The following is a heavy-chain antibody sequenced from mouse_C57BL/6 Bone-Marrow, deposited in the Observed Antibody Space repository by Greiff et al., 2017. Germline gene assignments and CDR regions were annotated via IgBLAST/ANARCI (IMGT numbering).Heavy chain of an antibody. V-gene: IGHV3-6*01. Sequence: EVQRVESGPGLVKPSQSLSLTCSVTGYSITSGYYWNWLRQFPGNKLEWMGYISYDGSNNYNPSLKNRISITRDTSKNQFFLKLNSVTTEDTATYYCARSYYDYAIDYWGQGTTLTVSS. CDR2: ISYDGSN. J-gene: IGHJ2*01. CDR1: GYSITSGYY. CDR3: ARSYYDYAIDY. D-gene: IGHD2-4*01.